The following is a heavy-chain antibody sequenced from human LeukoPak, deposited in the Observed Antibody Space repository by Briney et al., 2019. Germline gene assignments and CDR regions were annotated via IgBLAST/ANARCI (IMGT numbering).Heavy chain of an antibody. D-gene: IGHD6-19*01. Sequence: PSETLSLTCTVSGGSISSYYWSWIRQPPGKGLEWIGYIYYSGSTNYNPSLKSRVTISVDTSKNQFSLKLSSVTAADTAVYYCAREIAGGAIAVAPWGQGTLVTVSS. CDR2: IYYSGST. CDR3: AREIAGGAIAVAP. V-gene: IGHV4-59*12. CDR1: GGSISSYY. J-gene: IGHJ5*02.